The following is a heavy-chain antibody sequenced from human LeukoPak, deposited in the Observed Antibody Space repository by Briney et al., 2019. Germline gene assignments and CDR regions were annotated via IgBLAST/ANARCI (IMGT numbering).Heavy chain of an antibody. CDR2: INSSGTT. CDR3: ARLKYSSGWN. V-gene: IGHV4-31*03. Sequence: SETLSLTCTVSGGSINSGGYCWSWPRQHPGNGLECIGNINSSGTTYYNPCLTSRLTMSVDTSKNQFSLKLSSVTAADTAVYYCARLKYSSGWNWGQGTLVTVSS. CDR1: GGSINSGGYC. J-gene: IGHJ4*02. D-gene: IGHD6-19*01.